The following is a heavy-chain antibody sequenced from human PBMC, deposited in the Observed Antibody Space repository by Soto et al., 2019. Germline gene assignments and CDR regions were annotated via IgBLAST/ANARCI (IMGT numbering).Heavy chain of an antibody. J-gene: IGHJ5*02. D-gene: IGHD3-16*01. CDR3: ARMTTFGSLNWFDP. CDR2: MNPGSGDT. V-gene: IGHV1-8*01. Sequence: ASVKVSCKASGYSFTNNDVSWVRQATGQGLEWMGWMNPGSGDTGYAQKFQGRVTMTRDISIATAYMELSSLRSDDTAIYYCARMTTFGSLNWFDPWGQGTQVTVSS. CDR1: GYSFTNND.